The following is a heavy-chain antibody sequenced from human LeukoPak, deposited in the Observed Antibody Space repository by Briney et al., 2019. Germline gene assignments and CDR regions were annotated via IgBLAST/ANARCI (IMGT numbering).Heavy chain of an antibody. CDR2: IISKTAGGTT. V-gene: IGHV3-15*01. J-gene: IGHJ6*02. D-gene: IGHD1-14*01. CDR1: GFTLNKAW. CDR3: SNRDMEV. Sequence: PGGSLRLSCAASGFTLNKAWMSWVRQAPGKGLEWVGRIISKTAGGTTDYAAPVKGRFTISRDDSQNTLYLQMNSLKIEDTAVYYCSNRDMEVWGQGTTVTVSS.